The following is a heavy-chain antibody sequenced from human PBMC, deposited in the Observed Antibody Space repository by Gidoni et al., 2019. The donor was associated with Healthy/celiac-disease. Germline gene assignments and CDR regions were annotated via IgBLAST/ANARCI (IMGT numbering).Heavy chain of an antibody. J-gene: IGHJ4*02. CDR2: ISWNSGSI. D-gene: IGHD1-26*01. CDR1: GFTFDDYA. CDR3: AKDNDESYSLDYFDY. V-gene: IGHV3-9*01. Sequence: EVQLVESGGGLVQPGRSLRLSCAASGFTFDDYAMHWVRPAPGKGLEWVSGISWNSGSIGYADSVKGRFTISRDNAKNSLYLQMNSLRAEDTALYYCAKDNDESYSLDYFDYWGQGTLVTVSS.